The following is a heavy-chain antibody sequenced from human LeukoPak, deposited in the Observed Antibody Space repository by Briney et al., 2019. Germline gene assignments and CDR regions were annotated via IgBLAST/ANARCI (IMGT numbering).Heavy chain of an antibody. V-gene: IGHV4-34*01. Sequence: SETLSLTCAVYGGSFSGYYWSWIRQPPGKGLEWIGEINHSGSTNYNPSLKSRVTISVDTSKNQFSLKLSSVTAADTAVYYCARLYKARGVIIDWFDPWGQGTLVTVSS. D-gene: IGHD3-10*01. CDR3: ARLYKARGVIIDWFDP. CDR2: INHSGST. J-gene: IGHJ5*02. CDR1: GGSFSGYY.